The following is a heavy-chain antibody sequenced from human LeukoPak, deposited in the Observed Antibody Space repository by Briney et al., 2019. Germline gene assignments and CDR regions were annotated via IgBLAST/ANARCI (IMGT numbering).Heavy chain of an antibody. J-gene: IGHJ4*02. CDR1: GGSISNYY. CDR3: ARGLNYYDSSGYFDS. V-gene: IGHV4-59*01. Sequence: SETPSLTCTVSGGSISNYYWSWIRQPPGKGLEWIGYIYYSGSTKYNPSLKSRVTISVDTSKNQFSLKLNSVTAADTAVYYCARGLNYYDSSGYFDSWGRGTLVTVSS. D-gene: IGHD3-22*01. CDR2: IYYSGST.